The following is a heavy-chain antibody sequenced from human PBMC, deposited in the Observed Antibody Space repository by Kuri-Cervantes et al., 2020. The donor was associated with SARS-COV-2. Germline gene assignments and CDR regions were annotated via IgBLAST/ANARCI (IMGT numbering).Heavy chain of an antibody. CDR3: ARIQATTVIADY. CDR2: IDWDDDK. V-gene: IGHV2-70*11. D-gene: IGHD4-11*01. Sequence: SGPTLVKPTQTLTLTCTFSGFSLSTSGMCVSWIRQPPGKALEWLARIDWDDDKYYSTSLKTRLTISKDTSKNQVVLTMTNMDSVDTGTYYCARIQATTVIADYWGQGSLVTVSS. J-gene: IGHJ4*02. CDR1: GFSLSTSGMC.